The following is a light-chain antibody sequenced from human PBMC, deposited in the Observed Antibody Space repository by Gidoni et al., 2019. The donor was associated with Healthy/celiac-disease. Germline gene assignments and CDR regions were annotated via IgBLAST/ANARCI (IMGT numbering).Light chain of an antibody. CDR2: DAS. J-gene: IGKJ5*01. V-gene: IGKV1-5*01. Sequence: IQMTQSPSTLSASVGDRVTITCRASQSISSWLAWYQQKPGKAPTLLIYDASSLESGVPSRFSGSGSGTEFTLTISSLQPDDFATYYCQQYNSYSITFGQGTRLEIK. CDR3: QQYNSYSIT. CDR1: QSISSW.